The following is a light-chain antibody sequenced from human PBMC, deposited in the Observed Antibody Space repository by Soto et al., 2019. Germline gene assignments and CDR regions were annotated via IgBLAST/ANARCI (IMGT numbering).Light chain of an antibody. Sequence: SALTQPRSVSGSPGQSVTISCTGTSSDVGGYNYVSWYQQHPGKAPKLMIYDVSKRPSGVPDRFSGSKSGNTASLTISGLQAEDEADYYCCSYAGSYTLYVFGTGTKVTV. CDR2: DVS. V-gene: IGLV2-11*01. CDR3: CSYAGSYTLYV. J-gene: IGLJ1*01. CDR1: SSDVGGYNY.